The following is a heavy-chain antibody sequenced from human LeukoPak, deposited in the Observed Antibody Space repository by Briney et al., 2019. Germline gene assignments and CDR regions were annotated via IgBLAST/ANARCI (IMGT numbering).Heavy chain of an antibody. CDR3: ARGDYGDRGLDY. J-gene: IGHJ4*02. D-gene: IGHD4-17*01. CDR2: ISSRSSSI. V-gene: IGHV3-48*02. Sequence: GGSLRLSCAASGFTFSSYSMNWVRQAPGKGLEWVSYISSRSSSIYYADSVKGRFTLSRDNAKNSLYLQMNSLRDEDTAVYYCARGDYGDRGLDYWGQGTLVTVSS. CDR1: GFTFSSYS.